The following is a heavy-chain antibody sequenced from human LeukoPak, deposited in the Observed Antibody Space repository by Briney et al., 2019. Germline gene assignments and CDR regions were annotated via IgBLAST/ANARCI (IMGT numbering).Heavy chain of an antibody. CDR3: ARGSVETATIFN. CDR2: IYSGGST. CDR1: GFTVSSNY. Sequence: GGSLRLSCAASGFTVSSNYMSWVRQAPGKGLEWVSVIYSGGSTYYADSVKGRFTISRDNSKNTLYLQMNSLRAEDTAVYYCARGSVETATIFNWGQGTLVTVSS. V-gene: IGHV3-53*01. D-gene: IGHD5-24*01. J-gene: IGHJ4*02.